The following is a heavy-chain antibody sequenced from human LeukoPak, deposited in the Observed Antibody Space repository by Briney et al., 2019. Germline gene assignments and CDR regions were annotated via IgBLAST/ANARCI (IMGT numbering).Heavy chain of an antibody. V-gene: IGHV3-53*01. J-gene: IGHJ3*02. CDR3: ARAAGAAPDAFDI. Sequence: PGGSLRLSCAASGFTVSSNYMSWVRQAPGKGLEWVSVIYSGGSTYYADSVKGRFTISRDNSKNTLYLQMNSLRAEDTAAYYCARAAGAAPDAFDIWGQGTMVTVSS. CDR1: GFTVSSNY. D-gene: IGHD3-10*01. CDR2: IYSGGST.